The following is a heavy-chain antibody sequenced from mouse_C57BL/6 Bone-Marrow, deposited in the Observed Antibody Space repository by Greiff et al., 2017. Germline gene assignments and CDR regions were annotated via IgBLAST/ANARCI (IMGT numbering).Heavy chain of an antibody. CDR1: GYTFTDYY. V-gene: IGHV1-19*01. D-gene: IGHD2-4*01. J-gene: IGHJ3*01. Sequence: VQLQQSGPVLVKPGASVKMSCKASGYTFTDYYMNWVKQSHGKSLEWIGVINPYNGGTSYNQKFKGKATLTVDKSSSTAYMELNSLTSEDSAVYYCARESIYYDYGTWFAYWGQGTLVTVSA. CDR2: INPYNGGT. CDR3: ARESIYYDYGTWFAY.